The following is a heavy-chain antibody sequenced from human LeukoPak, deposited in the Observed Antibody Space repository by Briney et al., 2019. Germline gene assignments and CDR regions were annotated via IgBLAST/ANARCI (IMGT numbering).Heavy chain of an antibody. CDR2: INHSGST. CDR1: GGSFSGYY. J-gene: IGHJ4*02. V-gene: IGHV4-34*01. D-gene: IGHD3-22*01. Sequence: SETLSLTCAVYGGSFSGYYWSWIRQPPGKGLEWIGEINHSGSTNYNPSLKSRVTISVDTSKNQFSLQLNSVTPEDTAVYYCARTYYDSGGYHVSTDYWGQGTLVTVSS. CDR3: ARTYYDSGGYHVSTDY.